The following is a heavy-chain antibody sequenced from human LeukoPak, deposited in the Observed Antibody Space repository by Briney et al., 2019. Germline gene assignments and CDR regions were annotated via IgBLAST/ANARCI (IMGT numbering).Heavy chain of an antibody. CDR3: ARWWDDGSGYSYYYGMDV. Sequence: GASVKVSCKASGYTFTSYYMHWVRQAPGQGLEWMGMINPSGGSTSYAQKFQGRVTMTWDTSTSTVYMELSSLRSGDTAVYYCARWWDDGSGYSYYYGMDVWGQGTTVTVSS. CDR1: GYTFTSYY. J-gene: IGHJ6*02. D-gene: IGHD3-22*01. CDR2: INPSGGST. V-gene: IGHV1-46*01.